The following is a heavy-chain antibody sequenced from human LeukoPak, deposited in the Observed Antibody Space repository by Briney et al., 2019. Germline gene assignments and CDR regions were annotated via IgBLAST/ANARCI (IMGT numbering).Heavy chain of an antibody. Sequence: ASVKVSCKASGYTFTGYYMHWVRQAPGQGLEWMGWINPNSGGTNYAQKFQGRVTITRDTSISTVYMELSSLRSEDTAVYYCARQQGLQNLNFDYWGQGTLVTVSS. J-gene: IGHJ4*02. CDR1: GYTFTGYY. CDR2: INPNSGGT. CDR3: ARQQGLQNLNFDY. V-gene: IGHV1-2*02. D-gene: IGHD4-11*01.